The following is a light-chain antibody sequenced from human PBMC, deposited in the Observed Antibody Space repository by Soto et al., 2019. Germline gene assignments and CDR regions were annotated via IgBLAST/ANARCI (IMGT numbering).Light chain of an antibody. J-gene: IGKJ1*01. CDR3: QQYNNWPGT. CDR1: QSVSSK. Sequence: EIVLTQSPGTLSVSPGERATLSCRASQSVSSKLAWYQQKPGQAPRLLFYGASTGATGIPARFSGSGSETMFTLSISSLQSEDFAVYYCQQYNNWPGTFGQGTKVDIK. CDR2: GAS. V-gene: IGKV3-15*01.